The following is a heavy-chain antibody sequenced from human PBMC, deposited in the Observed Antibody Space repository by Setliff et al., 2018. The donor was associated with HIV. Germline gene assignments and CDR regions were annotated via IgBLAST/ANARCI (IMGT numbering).Heavy chain of an antibody. J-gene: IGHJ5*02. Sequence: ASVKVSCKVSGYTLSELSMHWVRQAPGKGLEWMGGFDPEDVETIYAEKFQGRVTMTEDTSTDTAYMELSSLTSEDTAVYYCAREKGYSSTWFNGFQFDTWAQGTQVTVSS. CDR3: AREKGYSSTWFNGFQFDT. D-gene: IGHD6-13*01. CDR2: FDPEDVET. CDR1: GYTLSELS. V-gene: IGHV1-24*01.